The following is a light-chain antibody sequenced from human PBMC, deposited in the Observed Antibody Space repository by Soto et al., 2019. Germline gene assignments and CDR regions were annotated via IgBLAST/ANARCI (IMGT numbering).Light chain of an antibody. Sequence: DIQMTQSPSSLSASVGDRVTITCRASQSISSYLNWYQQKPGKAPKRLIYAASSLQSGVPSRFSGSGSGTDFALTISSLQPEDFATYYCQQSYSTPPLFGGGTKVEIK. CDR3: QQSYSTPPL. CDR2: AAS. J-gene: IGKJ4*01. CDR1: QSISSY. V-gene: IGKV1-39*01.